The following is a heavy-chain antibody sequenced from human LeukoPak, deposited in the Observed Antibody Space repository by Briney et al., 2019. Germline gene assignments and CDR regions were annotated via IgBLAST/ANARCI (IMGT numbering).Heavy chain of an antibody. CDR1: GGSISSGSYY. CDR3: ARGSYGGNSWFDP. CDR2: IYTSGST. D-gene: IGHD4-23*01. Sequence: SETLSLTCTVSGGSISSGSYYWSWIRQPAGKGLEWIGRIYTSGSTNYNPSLKSRVTISVDTSKNQFSLKLSSVTAADTAVYYCARGSYGGNSWFDPWGQGTLVTVSS. J-gene: IGHJ5*02. V-gene: IGHV4-61*02.